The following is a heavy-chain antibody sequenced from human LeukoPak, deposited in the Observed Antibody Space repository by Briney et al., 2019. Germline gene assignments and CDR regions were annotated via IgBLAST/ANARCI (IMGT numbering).Heavy chain of an antibody. CDR1: GFTFSSYA. CDR3: ARDDPALNYDFWSGYYDY. Sequence: PGGSLRLSCAASGFTFSSYAMSWVRQAPGKGLEWVSAISASGYSTYYADSVKGRFTISRDNSKKTLYLQMNSLRAEDTAVYYCARDDPALNYDFWSGYYDYWGQGTLVTVSS. V-gene: IGHV3-23*01. J-gene: IGHJ4*02. D-gene: IGHD3-3*01. CDR2: ISASGYST.